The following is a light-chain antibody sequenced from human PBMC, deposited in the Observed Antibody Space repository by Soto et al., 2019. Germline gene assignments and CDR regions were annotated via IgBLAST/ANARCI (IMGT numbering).Light chain of an antibody. CDR2: GAA. J-gene: IGKJ1*01. CDR3: QEYGSSPGT. CDR1: HFVASSY. V-gene: IGKV3-20*01. Sequence: EIVLTQSPGTLSLSPGERATLSCSASHFVASSYVDWYQQKPGQAPRLLIYGAASRATSIPHGFSGSGSGTDFNLTISRLEPEDFAVYYCQEYGSSPGTLGQGTKVDIK.